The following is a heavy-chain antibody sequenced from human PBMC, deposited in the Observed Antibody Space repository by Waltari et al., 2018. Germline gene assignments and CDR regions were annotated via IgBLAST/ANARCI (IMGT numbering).Heavy chain of an antibody. CDR2: IKQDGSEK. J-gene: IGHJ4*02. D-gene: IGHD6-6*01. CDR1: GFTFSRYW. Sequence: EVQLVESGGGLVQPGGSLRLSCAASGFTFSRYWMSWVRQAPGKGLEWVANIKQDGSEKYYVDSVKGRFTISRDNAKNSLYLQMNSLRAEDTAVYYCATEPYSSSYYFDYWGQGTLVTVSS. V-gene: IGHV3-7*01. CDR3: ATEPYSSSYYFDY.